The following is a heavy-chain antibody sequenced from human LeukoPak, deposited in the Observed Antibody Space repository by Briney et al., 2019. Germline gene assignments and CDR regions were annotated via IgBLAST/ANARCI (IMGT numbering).Heavy chain of an antibody. CDR3: ARGGSSSWYGKYYFDY. CDR2: ISTSGSTI. J-gene: IGHJ4*02. Sequence: PGGSLRLSCAASGFTFSDYYMSWIRQAPGKGLEWLSYISTSGSTIYYADSVKGRFTFSRDNAKNSLYVQMNSLRAEDTAVYYCARGGSSSWYGKYYFDYWGQGTLVTVSS. CDR1: GFTFSDYY. V-gene: IGHV3-11*01. D-gene: IGHD6-13*01.